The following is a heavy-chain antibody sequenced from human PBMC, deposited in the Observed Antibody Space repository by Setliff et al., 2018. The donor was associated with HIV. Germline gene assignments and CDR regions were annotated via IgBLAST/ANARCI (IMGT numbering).Heavy chain of an antibody. CDR3: ESVADTRLSRVGATSWFDP. CDR2: ISAYNGNT. V-gene: IGHV1-18*01. Sequence: ASVKVSCKASGFTLNSYGITWWRQSPGQGLQWMGWISAYNGNTNYEQKVQGRVRMTTDTSTNTAYMELRNLRSDETAVYYWESVADTRLSRVGATSWFDPLGQATLVTVSS. J-gene: IGHJ5*02. D-gene: IGHD1-26*01. CDR1: GFTLNSYG.